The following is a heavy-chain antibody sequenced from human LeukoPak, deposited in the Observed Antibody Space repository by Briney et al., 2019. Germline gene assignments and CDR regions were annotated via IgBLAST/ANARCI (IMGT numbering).Heavy chain of an antibody. D-gene: IGHD3-3*01. CDR1: GYTFSGYY. V-gene: IGHV1-46*01. J-gene: IGHJ6*02. CDR3: ARAKGHITNYDFWSGYYMSRGGGMDV. Sequence: ASVKVSCKASGYTFSGYYMHWVRQAPGQGLEWMGIINPSGGSTSYAQKFQGRVTMTRDTSTSTVYMELSSLRSEDTAVYYCARAKGHITNYDFWSGYYMSRGGGMDVWGQGTTVTVSS. CDR2: INPSGGST.